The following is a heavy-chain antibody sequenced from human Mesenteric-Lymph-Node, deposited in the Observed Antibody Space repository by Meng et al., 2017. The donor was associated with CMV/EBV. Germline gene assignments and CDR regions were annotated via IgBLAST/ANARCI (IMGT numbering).Heavy chain of an antibody. CDR2: INPNTGLT. J-gene: IGHJ5*02. CDR1: GYRFTGYY. V-gene: IGHV1-2*06. D-gene: IGHD6-25*01. Sequence: KASGYRFTGYYLHWVRQAPGQGLEWMGRINPNTGLTNYAQRFQGRVTMTRDTSISTGYMEVKRLRFDDTAIYYCARDRSGGHNYFDPWGQGTLVTVSS. CDR3: ARDRSGGHNYFDP.